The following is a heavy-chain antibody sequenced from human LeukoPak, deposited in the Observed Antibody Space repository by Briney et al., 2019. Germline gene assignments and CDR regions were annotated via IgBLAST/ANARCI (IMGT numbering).Heavy chain of an antibody. CDR2: ISDSGNTI. V-gene: IGHV3-11*04. CDR3: ARSTLPGRSGRTEFIQH. J-gene: IGHJ1*01. D-gene: IGHD6-19*01. Sequence: GGSLTLSCAASGFTFSNYYLTWLRQAPGKGLQWISFISDSGNTIYYADSLKGRFIISRDNAKNSLYLQMHSLRAEDTAMYYCARSTLPGRSGRTEFIQHWGQGTLVTVAS. CDR1: GFTFSNYY.